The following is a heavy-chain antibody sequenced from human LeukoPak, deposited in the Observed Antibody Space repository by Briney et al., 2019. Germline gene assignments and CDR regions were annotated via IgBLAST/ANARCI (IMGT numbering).Heavy chain of an antibody. Sequence: ASVKVSCKASGYKFTGYFMHWVRQAPGQGPEWMGWMNPDGGGTTYGQIFQGRVTMTRDTSINTAYMELSGLRSGETAIYYCARGAGSHYYYHMDVWGKGTTVTVSS. CDR3: ARGAGSHYYYHMDV. V-gene: IGHV1-2*02. CDR1: GYKFTGYF. CDR2: MNPDGGGT. D-gene: IGHD6-19*01. J-gene: IGHJ6*03.